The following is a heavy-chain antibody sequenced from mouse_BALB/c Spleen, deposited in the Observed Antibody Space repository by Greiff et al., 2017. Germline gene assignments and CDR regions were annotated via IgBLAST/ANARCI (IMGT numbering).Heavy chain of an antibody. J-gene: IGHJ3*01. V-gene: IGHV1-5*01. CDR2: IYPGNSDT. CDR3: ASGPDYYGSSSWFAY. D-gene: IGHD1-1*01. CDR1: GYTFTSYW. Sequence: EVQLQQSGTVLARPGASVKMSCKASGYTFTSYWMHWVKQRPGQGLEWIGAIYPGNSDTSYNQKFKGKAKLTAVTSTSTAYMELSSLTNEDSAVYYCASGPDYYGSSSWFAYWGQGTLVTVSA.